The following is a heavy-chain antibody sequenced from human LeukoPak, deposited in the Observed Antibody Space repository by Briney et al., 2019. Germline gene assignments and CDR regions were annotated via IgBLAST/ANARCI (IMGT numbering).Heavy chain of an antibody. Sequence: GGSLRLSCAASGFTFSSYATSWVRQAPGKGLEWVSAISGSGGSTYYADSVKGRFTISRDNSKNTLYLQMNSLRAEDTAVYYCAIMPSSKTNYYYYGMDVWGQGTTVTVSS. CDR1: GFTFSSYA. J-gene: IGHJ6*02. V-gene: IGHV3-23*01. CDR3: AIMPSSKTNYYYYGMDV. D-gene: IGHD6-13*01. CDR2: ISGSGGST.